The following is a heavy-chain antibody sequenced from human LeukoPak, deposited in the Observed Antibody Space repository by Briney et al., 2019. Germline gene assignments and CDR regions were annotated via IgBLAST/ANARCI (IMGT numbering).Heavy chain of an antibody. CDR1: GGTFSSYA. D-gene: IGHD5-24*01. CDR2: IIPIFGTA. CDR3: ARLRGGYNFWDNWFDP. V-gene: IGHV1-69*13. J-gene: IGHJ5*02. Sequence: SVKVSCKASGGTFSSYAISWVRQAPGQGLEWMGGIIPIFGTANYAQKFQGRVTITADESTSTAYMELSSLRSEDTAVYYCARLRGGYNFWDNWFDPWGQGTLVTVSS.